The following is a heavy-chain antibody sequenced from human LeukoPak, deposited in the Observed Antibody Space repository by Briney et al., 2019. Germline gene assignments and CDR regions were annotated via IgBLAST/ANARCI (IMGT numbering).Heavy chain of an antibody. Sequence: GRSPRLSCAASGFTFDDYAMHWVRQAPGKGLEWVSGISWNSGSIGYADSVKGRFTTSRDNAKNSLYLQMNSPRAEDTALYYCAGQLRYFDCNWFDPWGQGTLVTVSS. CDR2: ISWNSGSI. J-gene: IGHJ5*02. CDR1: GFTFDDYA. V-gene: IGHV3-9*01. CDR3: AGQLRYFDCNWFDP. D-gene: IGHD3-9*01.